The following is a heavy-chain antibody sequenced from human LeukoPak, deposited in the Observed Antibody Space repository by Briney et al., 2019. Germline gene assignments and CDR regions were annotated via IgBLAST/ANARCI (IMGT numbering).Heavy chain of an antibody. V-gene: IGHV3-33*01. Sequence: PGGSLRLSCAASGFTFSSHGMHWVRQAPGKGLEWVAAIWHDESKKYYIESVKGRFAISRDNSKNMLYLQMNSLRGEDTAVYYCARDVGDSSGYYPGYWGQGTLATVSS. CDR2: IWHDESKK. J-gene: IGHJ4*02. CDR1: GFTFSSHG. D-gene: IGHD3-22*01. CDR3: ARDVGDSSGYYPGY.